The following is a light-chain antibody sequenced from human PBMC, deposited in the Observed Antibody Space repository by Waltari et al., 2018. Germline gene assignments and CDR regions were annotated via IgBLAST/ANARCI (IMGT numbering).Light chain of an antibody. J-gene: IGLJ3*02. Sequence: QSALTQTASVSGSPGQASTISCSGTNSDIGKYNLVSWYQQHPGKAPTLIIYDVNKRPSGVSNRFSGSKSGNTAFLTISGLQSADEADYYCCSYAGSAISMFGGGTKVTVL. CDR3: CSYAGSAISM. CDR2: DVN. CDR1: NSDIGKYNL. V-gene: IGLV2-23*02.